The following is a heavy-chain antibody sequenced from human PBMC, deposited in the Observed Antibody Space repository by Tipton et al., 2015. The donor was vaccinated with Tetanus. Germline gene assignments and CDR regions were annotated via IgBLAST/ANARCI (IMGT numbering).Heavy chain of an antibody. D-gene: IGHD2/OR15-2a*01. CDR1: GFTFSNYG. CDR3: AKRLSNVRMTRGAFDI. V-gene: IGHV3-23*01. CDR2: VDYSGAST. J-gene: IGHJ3*02. Sequence: SLRLSCAGSGFTFSNYGMSWVRQAPGKGLEWVSDVDYSGASTFYADSVKGRFTISKDNSKSTLYLQVNSLRAEDTAVYYCAKRLSNVRMTRGAFDIWAKGQWSPSLQ.